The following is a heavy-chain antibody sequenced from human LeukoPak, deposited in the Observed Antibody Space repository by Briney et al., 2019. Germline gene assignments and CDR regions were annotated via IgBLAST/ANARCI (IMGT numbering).Heavy chain of an antibody. V-gene: IGHV3-23*01. CDR1: GFTFSSYA. Sequence: GGSLRLSCAASGFTFSSYAMSWVRQAPGQGLEWVSAISGSGGSTYYADSVKGRVTISRDNSKNTLYLQMNSLRAEDTAVYYCASSRYGDYEYYFDYWGQGTLVTVSS. D-gene: IGHD4-17*01. CDR3: ASSRYGDYEYYFDY. J-gene: IGHJ4*02. CDR2: ISGSGGST.